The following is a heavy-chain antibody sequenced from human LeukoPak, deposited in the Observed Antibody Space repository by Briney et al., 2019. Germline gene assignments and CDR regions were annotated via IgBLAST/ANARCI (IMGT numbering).Heavy chain of an antibody. CDR1: GFTFSDYY. D-gene: IGHD6-13*01. J-gene: IGHJ6*02. V-gene: IGHV4-38-2*01. CDR2: IYHSGST. Sequence: GSLRLSCAASGFTFSDYYMSWIRQPPGKGLEWIGSIYHSGSTYYNPSLKSRVTISVDTSKNQFSLKLSSVTAADTAVYYCARGPLAAAVTLTYYYYGMDVWGQGTTVTVSS. CDR3: ARGPLAAAVTLTYYYYGMDV.